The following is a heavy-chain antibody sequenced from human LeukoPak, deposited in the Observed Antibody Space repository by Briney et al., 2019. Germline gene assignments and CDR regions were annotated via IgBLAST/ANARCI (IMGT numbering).Heavy chain of an antibody. D-gene: IGHD5-24*01. J-gene: IGHJ6*02. V-gene: IGHV3-23*01. CDR2: ISGSGSGT. CDR1: GFTFSSYA. CDR3: AKLERWLQTYSYYGMDV. Sequence: GGSLRLSCAASGFTFSSYAMSWVRQAPGKGLEWVSGISGSGSGTYYADSVKGRLTISRDNSKNTLDLQMNSLRAEDTAVYYCAKLERWLQTYSYYGMDVWGQGTTVTVSS.